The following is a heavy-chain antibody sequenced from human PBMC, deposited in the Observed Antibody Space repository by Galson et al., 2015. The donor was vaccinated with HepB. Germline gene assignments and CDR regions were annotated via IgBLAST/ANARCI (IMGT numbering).Heavy chain of an antibody. J-gene: IGHJ3*02. D-gene: IGHD6-6*01. V-gene: IGHV3-23*01. CDR1: GLTFSSYA. Sequence: SLSISCAASGLTFSSYAMSWVRQAPGKGLEWVSAISGSGGSTYYADSVKGRFTISRDNSKNTLYLQMNSLRTEDTAVYYCARSTAARRVGAFDIWGQGTMVTVSS. CDR2: ISGSGGST. CDR3: ARSTAARRVGAFDI.